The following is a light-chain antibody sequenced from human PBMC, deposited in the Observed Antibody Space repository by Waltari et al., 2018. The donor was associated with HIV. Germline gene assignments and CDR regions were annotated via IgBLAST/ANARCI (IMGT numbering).Light chain of an antibody. V-gene: IGLV1-51*01. Sequence: QSVLTQPPPISAAAGQKVTISCSGSSPNLGANSVAWYRQLPGTAPELLIYDNNNRFPGIPDRFSGSKSGTSATLVISGLQPGDEADYYCGAWDNTLRGALFGGGTKLTVL. CDR2: DNN. J-gene: IGLJ2*01. CDR3: GAWDNTLRGAL. CDR1: SPNLGANS.